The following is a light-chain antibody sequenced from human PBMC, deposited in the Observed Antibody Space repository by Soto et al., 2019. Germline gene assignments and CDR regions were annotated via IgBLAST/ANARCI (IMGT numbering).Light chain of an antibody. Sequence: EIVLTQSPVTLSWSPGERATLSCTASQTISSSYLAWYQQNPGQAPRLLIYGASSRATGIPDNFSGSGSGTDFTLTINRLEPEDFAVYYCQQYGDSSWTFGQGTKVDIK. CDR1: QTISSSY. CDR2: GAS. J-gene: IGKJ1*01. CDR3: QQYGDSSWT. V-gene: IGKV3-20*01.